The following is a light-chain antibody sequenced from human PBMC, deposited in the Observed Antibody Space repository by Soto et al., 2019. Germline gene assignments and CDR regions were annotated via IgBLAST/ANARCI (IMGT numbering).Light chain of an antibody. CDR3: IQALQTPYT. CDR1: QSLLHSDGYNY. CDR2: LGS. Sequence: DIVMTQSPLSLPVTPGEPASISCSSTQSLLHSDGYNYLDWYLQKPGQSTQLLIYLGSNRASGVPDRFSGSGSGRDFTMKISRVEPEEVGVYYCIQALQTPYTFGQGTKVDIK. V-gene: IGKV2-28*01. J-gene: IGKJ2*01.